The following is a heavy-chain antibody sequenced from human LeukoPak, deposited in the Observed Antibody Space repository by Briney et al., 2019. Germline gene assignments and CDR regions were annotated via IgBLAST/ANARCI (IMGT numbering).Heavy chain of an antibody. J-gene: IGHJ2*01. CDR3: AREEGGYSYGGYWYFDL. D-gene: IGHD5-18*01. Sequence: SETLSLTCTVSGGSISSYYWSWIRQPPGKGLEWIGYIYYSGGTNYNPSLKSRVTISVDTSKNQFSLKLSSVTAADTAVYYCAREEGGYSYGGYWYFDLWGRGTLVTVSS. V-gene: IGHV4-59*01. CDR2: IYYSGGT. CDR1: GGSISSYY.